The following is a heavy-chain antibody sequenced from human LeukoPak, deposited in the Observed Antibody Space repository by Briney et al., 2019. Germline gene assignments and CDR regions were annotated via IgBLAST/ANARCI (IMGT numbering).Heavy chain of an antibody. V-gene: IGHV3-30*18. Sequence: GGSLRLSCAASGFTFSSYGMHWVRQAPGKGLEWVAVISYDGSNKYYADSVKGRFTISRDNSKNTLYLHMNSLRAEDTAVYYCAKGYYDFWSGYLGHYGMDVWGQGTTVTVSS. CDR2: ISYDGSNK. D-gene: IGHD3-3*01. CDR1: GFTFSSYG. J-gene: IGHJ6*02. CDR3: AKGYYDFWSGYLGHYGMDV.